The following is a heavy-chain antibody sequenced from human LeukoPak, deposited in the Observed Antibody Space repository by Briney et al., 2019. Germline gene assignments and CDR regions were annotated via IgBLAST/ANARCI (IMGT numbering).Heavy chain of an antibody. CDR2: IDQSGKM. Sequence: SETLSLTCTVSGGSISGSSQYRGWIRQPPEKGLEWIGSIDQSGKMIHNPSLESRVTISVDTSKNNFSLKLRSVTATDTAVYYCARHSDYLGVNGFDVWGQGTMVTVSS. J-gene: IGHJ3*01. CDR1: GGSISGSSQY. CDR3: ARHSDYLGVNGFDV. V-gene: IGHV4-39*01. D-gene: IGHD3-3*01.